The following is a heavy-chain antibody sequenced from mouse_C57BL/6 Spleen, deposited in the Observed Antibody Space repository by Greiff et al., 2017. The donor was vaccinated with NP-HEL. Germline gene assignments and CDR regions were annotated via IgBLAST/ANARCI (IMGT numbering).Heavy chain of an antibody. CDR2: IDPSDSYT. J-gene: IGHJ2*01. CDR3: ARLYYGRGFDY. CDR1: GYTFTSYW. V-gene: IGHV1-69*01. D-gene: IGHD1-1*01. Sequence: QVQLKQPGAELVMPGASVKLSCKASGYTFTSYWMHWVKQRPGQGLEWIGEIDPSDSYTNYNQKFKGKSTLTVDKSSSTAYMQLSSLTSEDSAVYYCARLYYGRGFDYWGQGTTLTVAS.